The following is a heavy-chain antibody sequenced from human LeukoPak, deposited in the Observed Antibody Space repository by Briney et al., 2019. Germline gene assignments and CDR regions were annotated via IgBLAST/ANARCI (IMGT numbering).Heavy chain of an antibody. D-gene: IGHD3-16*01. CDR2: VFYSGNT. Sequence: SSETLSLTCTVSGGSISNYYWSWIRQPPGKGLEWVGYVFYSGNTNYNPSLGSRVTISEDTSKNQFSLNLNSLTAADTAVYYCARGLPGRDTFDVWGQGTVVTVSS. CDR3: ARGLPGRDTFDV. CDR1: GGSISNYY. J-gene: IGHJ3*01. V-gene: IGHV4-59*13.